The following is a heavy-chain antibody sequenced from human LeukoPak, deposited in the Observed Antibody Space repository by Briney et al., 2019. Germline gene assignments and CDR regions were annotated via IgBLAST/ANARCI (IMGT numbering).Heavy chain of an antibody. D-gene: IGHD6-25*01. CDR3: ARESGPYYYYYYMDV. CDR1: GGLISISTYY. J-gene: IGHJ6*03. V-gene: IGHV4-39*07. CDR2: IYYSGTT. Sequence: SETLSLTCTVSGGLISISTYYWGWIRQPPGKGLEWIGSIYYSGTTHYNPSLKSRVTIAVDTSKNQFSLKLISVTAADTAVYYCARESGPYYYYYYMDVWGKGTTVTVSS.